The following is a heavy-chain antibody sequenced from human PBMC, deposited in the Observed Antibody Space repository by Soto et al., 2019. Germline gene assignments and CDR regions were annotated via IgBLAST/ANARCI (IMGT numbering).Heavy chain of an antibody. CDR1: GDSISSYY. CDR3: ETGQSANYGAYFDY. Sequence: QVQLQESGPGLVKPSETLSLTCTVSGDSISSYYWNWIRQPPAKGLEWNGYIYYSGSTNYESALTNRVTISVDPSKNQFSLKVSSVTAAATAVYYCETGQSANYGAYFDYWGQGILVTVSS. V-gene: IGHV4-59*08. J-gene: IGHJ4*02. CDR2: IYYSGST. D-gene: IGHD4-17*01.